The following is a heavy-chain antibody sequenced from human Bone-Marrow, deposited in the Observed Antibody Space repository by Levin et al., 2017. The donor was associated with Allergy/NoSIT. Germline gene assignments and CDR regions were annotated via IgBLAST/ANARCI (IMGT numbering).Heavy chain of an antibody. V-gene: IGHV3-30*18. CDR3: AKDRIEMLVVVTPDFDT. Sequence: GGSLRLSCAASGLSFSTYGMHWVRQAPGKGLEWLALISYDGSQKYYSDSVQGRFTISRDNSKNTLFLQMNSLRAEDTAMYYCAKDRIEMLVVVTPDFDTWGQGTLVTVSS. CDR2: ISYDGSQK. J-gene: IGHJ4*02. D-gene: IGHD3-3*01. CDR1: GLSFSTYG.